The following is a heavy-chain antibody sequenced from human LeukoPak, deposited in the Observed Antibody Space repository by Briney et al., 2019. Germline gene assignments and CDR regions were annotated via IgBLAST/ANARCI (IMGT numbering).Heavy chain of an antibody. J-gene: IGHJ3*02. V-gene: IGHV4-34*01. D-gene: IGHD4-17*01. CDR2: INHSGST. CDR3: ARTTVTTSGAFDI. Sequence: SETLSLTCAVYGGSFSGYYWSWIRQPPGKGLEWIGEINHSGSTTYNPSLKSRVTISVDTPKNQFSLKLSSVTAADTAVYYCARTTVTTSGAFDIWGQGTMVTVSS. CDR1: GGSFSGYY.